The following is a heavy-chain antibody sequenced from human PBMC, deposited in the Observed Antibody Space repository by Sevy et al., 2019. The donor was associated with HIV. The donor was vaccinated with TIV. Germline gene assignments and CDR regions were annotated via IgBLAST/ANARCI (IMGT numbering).Heavy chain of an antibody. D-gene: IGHD2-15*01. CDR2: INSDGSST. V-gene: IGHV3-74*01. Sequence: GGSLRISCAASGFTFSSYWMHWVRQAPGKGLVWVSRINSDGSSTSYADSVKGRFTISRDNAKNTLYLQMNSLRAEDTAVYYCARDQGYCSGGSCYDYRGQGTLVTVSS. J-gene: IGHJ4*02. CDR1: GFTFSSYW. CDR3: ARDQGYCSGGSCYDY.